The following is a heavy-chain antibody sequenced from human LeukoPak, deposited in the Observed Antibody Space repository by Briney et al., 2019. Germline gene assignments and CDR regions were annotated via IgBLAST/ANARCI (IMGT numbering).Heavy chain of an antibody. V-gene: IGHV1-8*01. CDR2: MNPNSGNT. D-gene: IGHD5-18*01. CDR3: ARDNGGTAMAYYYYYYMDV. Sequence: ASVKVSCKASGYTFTSYDISWVRQATGQGLEWMGWMNPNSGNTGYAQKFQGRVTMTRNTSISTAYMELSSLRSEDTAVYYCARDNGGTAMAYYYYYYMDVWGKGTTVTISS. CDR1: GYTFTSYD. J-gene: IGHJ6*03.